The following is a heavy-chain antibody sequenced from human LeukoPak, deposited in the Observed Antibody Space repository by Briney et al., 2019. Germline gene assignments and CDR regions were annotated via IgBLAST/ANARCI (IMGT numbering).Heavy chain of an antibody. CDR2: IYYSGST. CDR3: ARGESEYYGSGRRLGFFDY. D-gene: IGHD3-10*01. Sequence: PSQTVSLTCTVSGGSISSGGYYWSWIRQHPGKGLEWIGDIYYSGSTYYNPSLKSRVTISVDTSKNQFSRKLSSVTAADTAVYYCARGESEYYGSGRRLGFFDYWGQGTLVTVSS. CDR1: GGSISSGGYY. V-gene: IGHV4-31*03. J-gene: IGHJ4*02.